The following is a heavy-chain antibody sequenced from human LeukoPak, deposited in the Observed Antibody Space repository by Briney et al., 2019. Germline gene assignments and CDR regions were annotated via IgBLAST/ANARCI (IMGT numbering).Heavy chain of an antibody. CDR2: IKQDGSEK. CDR3: ARCGGPYSSSWYIKY. CDR1: GFTSSSHW. V-gene: IGHV3-7*04. Sequence: PGGSLRLSCAASGFTSSSHWMTWVRQAPGKGLEWVANIKQDGSEKYYVDSVKGRFTISRDNAKNSLYLQTNSLRAEDTAVYYCARCGGPYSSSWYIKYWGQGTLVTVSS. J-gene: IGHJ4*02. D-gene: IGHD6-13*01.